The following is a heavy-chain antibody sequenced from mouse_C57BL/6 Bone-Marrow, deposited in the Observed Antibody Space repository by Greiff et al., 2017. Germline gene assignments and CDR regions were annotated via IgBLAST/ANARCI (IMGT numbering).Heavy chain of an antibody. V-gene: IGHV1-59*01. CDR3: ARGYYGSSWFAY. Sequence: VQLQQPGAELVRPGTSVKLSCKASGYTFTSYWMHWVKQRPGQGLEWIGVIDPSDSYTNYTQKFKGKATLTVDTSSSTAYMQLSSLTSEDSAVYYCARGYYGSSWFAYWGQGTLVTVSA. CDR1: GYTFTSYW. CDR2: IDPSDSYT. D-gene: IGHD1-1*01. J-gene: IGHJ3*01.